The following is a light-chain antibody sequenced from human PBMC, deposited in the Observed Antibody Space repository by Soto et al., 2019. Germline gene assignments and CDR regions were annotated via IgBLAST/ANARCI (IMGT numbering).Light chain of an antibody. CDR2: KVS. CDR3: MQGTHWPWT. Sequence: DVVMTQSPLSLPVTLGQAASISCRSSQSLVNSDGNTYLTWFQQRPGQSPRRLIYKVSNRDSGVPDRFSGSGSGTDFTLKISRVEAEDVGVYYCMQGTHWPWTFGQGTKVEIK. CDR1: QSLVNSDGNTY. V-gene: IGKV2-30*01. J-gene: IGKJ1*01.